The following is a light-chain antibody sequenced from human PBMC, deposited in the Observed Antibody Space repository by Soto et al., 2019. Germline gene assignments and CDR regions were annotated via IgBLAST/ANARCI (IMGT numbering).Light chain of an antibody. J-gene: IGLJ2*01. Sequence: QSALTQPPSVSGSPGQSVTISCTGTSTDFVSYNRVSWYQQPPGTAPKLIIYEASNRPSGVPGRFSGSKSGNTASLTISGLQAADEADYYCAAWDDSLNGVVFGGGTQLTVL. CDR3: AAWDDSLNGVV. CDR1: STDFVSYNR. V-gene: IGLV2-18*01. CDR2: EAS.